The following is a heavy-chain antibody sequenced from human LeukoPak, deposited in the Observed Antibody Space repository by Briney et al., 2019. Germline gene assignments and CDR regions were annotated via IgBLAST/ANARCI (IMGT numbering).Heavy chain of an antibody. CDR2: ISGSGGST. V-gene: IGHV3-23*01. Sequence: GGSLRLSCAASGFTFSSYAMSWVRQAPAEALEWVSAISGSGGSTYYADSVKGRFTISRDSSKNTLYLQMNSLRAEDTAVYYCAKGNTYYYGSGSYYADYWGQGNLVTVSS. CDR1: GFTFSSYA. CDR3: AKGNTYYYGSGSYYADY. D-gene: IGHD3-10*01. J-gene: IGHJ4*02.